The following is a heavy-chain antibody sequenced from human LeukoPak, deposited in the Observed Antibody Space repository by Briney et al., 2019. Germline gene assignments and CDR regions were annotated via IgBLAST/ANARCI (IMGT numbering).Heavy chain of an antibody. CDR2: LHYSGRT. V-gene: IGHV4-59*08. CDR3: ARHFDP. J-gene: IGHJ5*02. CDR1: GDSISGYY. Sequence: SETLSLTCTVSGDSISGYYWSRIRQPPGMGLEWIGYLHYSGRTNYKPSLKSRVTISVDTSKNQFSLKLSSVTAEDTAVYYCARHFDPWGQGILVTVSS.